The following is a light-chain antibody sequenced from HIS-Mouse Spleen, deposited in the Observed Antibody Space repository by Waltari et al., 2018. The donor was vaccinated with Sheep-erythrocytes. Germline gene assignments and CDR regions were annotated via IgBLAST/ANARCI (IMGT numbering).Light chain of an antibody. CDR2: EVS. CDR1: SSDVGGYNY. J-gene: IGLJ1*01. CDR3: QAWDSSTYV. V-gene: IGLV2-8*01. Sequence: QSALTQPPSASGSPGQSVTIPCPGTSSDVGGYNYVSWYQQHPGKAPKLMIYEVSKRPSGVPDRFSGSNSGNTATLTISGTQAMDEADYYCQAWDSSTYVFGTGTKVTVL.